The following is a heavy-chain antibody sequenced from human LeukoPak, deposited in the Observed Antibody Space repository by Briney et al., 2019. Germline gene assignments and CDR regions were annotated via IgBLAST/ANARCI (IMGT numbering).Heavy chain of an antibody. CDR1: GGSFSGYY. CDR2: INHSGST. CDR3: AAVGVVIMELDY. D-gene: IGHD3-3*01. Sequence: PSETLSLTCAVYGGSFSGYYWSWIRQPPGKGLEWIGEINHSGSTNYNPSLKSRVTISVDTSKNQFSLKLSSVTAADTAVYYCAAVGVVIMELDYWGQGTLVTVSS. V-gene: IGHV4-34*01. J-gene: IGHJ4*02.